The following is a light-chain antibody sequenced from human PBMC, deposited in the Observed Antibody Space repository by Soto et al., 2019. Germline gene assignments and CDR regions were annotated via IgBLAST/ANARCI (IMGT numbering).Light chain of an antibody. Sequence: EIVMTQSPATLSVSPGERATLSCRASQGVNTNLAWYQQRPGLAPRLVIYGASTRATGIPARFSGSGSGTEFTLTISILHSEDFAVYYCQQYNDWPWTFGLGTKVEIK. CDR1: QGVNTN. CDR2: GAS. CDR3: QQYNDWPWT. V-gene: IGKV3-15*01. J-gene: IGKJ1*01.